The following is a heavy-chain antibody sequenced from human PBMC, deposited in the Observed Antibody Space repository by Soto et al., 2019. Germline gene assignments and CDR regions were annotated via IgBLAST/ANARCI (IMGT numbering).Heavy chain of an antibody. D-gene: IGHD1-26*01. CDR3: LKYGYGGFATGGVDG. J-gene: IGHJ4*02. Sequence: GGSLRLSCAASGFTFSNYGMRWVRQAPGKGLEWVAAIWDDGSNKYYADSVKGRFTISRDNSKNTLYLQMNSLRAEDTAVYYCLKYGYGGFATGGVDGWGQGTLVTVSS. CDR1: GFTFSNYG. CDR2: IWDDGSNK. V-gene: IGHV3-33*06.